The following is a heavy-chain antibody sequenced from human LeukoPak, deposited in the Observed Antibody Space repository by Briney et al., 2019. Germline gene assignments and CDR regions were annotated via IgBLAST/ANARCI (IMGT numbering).Heavy chain of an antibody. CDR2: INHSGST. J-gene: IGHJ4*02. CDR3: ASTGRSGWYWLTGY. CDR1: GGSFSGYY. V-gene: IGHV4-34*01. Sequence: SETLSLTCAVYGGSFSGYYRSWIRQPPGKGLEWIGEINHSGSTNYNPSLKSRVTISVDTSKNQFSLKLSSVTAADTAVYYCASTGRSGWYWLTGYWGQGTLVTVSS. D-gene: IGHD6-19*01.